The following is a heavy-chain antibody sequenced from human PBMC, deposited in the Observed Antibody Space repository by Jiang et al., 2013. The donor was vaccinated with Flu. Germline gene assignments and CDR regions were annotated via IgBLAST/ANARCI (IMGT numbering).Heavy chain of an antibody. CDR3: ARLVVTAISSAFDI. V-gene: IGHV6-1*01. J-gene: IGHJ3*02. CDR2: TYYRSKWYN. D-gene: IGHD2-21*02. Sequence: TLSLTCAISGDSVSSNSAAWNWIRQSPSRGLEWLGRTYYRSKWYNDYAVSVKSRITINPDTSKNQFSLQLNSVTPEDTAVYYCARLVVTAISSAFDIWGQGTMVTVSS. CDR1: GDSVSSNSAA.